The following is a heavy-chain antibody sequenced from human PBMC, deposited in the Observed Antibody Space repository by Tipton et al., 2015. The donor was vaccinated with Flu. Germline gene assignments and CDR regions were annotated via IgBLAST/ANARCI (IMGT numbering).Heavy chain of an antibody. Sequence: RSLRLSCAASGFTFSNYGMFWVRQAPGKGLEWVTTISYDGSNQYYADSVKGRFTIPRDNSKNMVYLQMNSLRAEDTAVYYCARDSDYGSGSYWIDYWGQGTLVIVSS. CDR1: GFTFSNYG. J-gene: IGHJ4*02. CDR2: ISYDGSNQ. V-gene: IGHV3-30*13. CDR3: ARDSDYGSGSYWIDY. D-gene: IGHD3-10*01.